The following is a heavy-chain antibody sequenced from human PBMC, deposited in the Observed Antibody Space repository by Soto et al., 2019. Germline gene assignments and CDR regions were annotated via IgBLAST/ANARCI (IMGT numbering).Heavy chain of an antibody. CDR2: IIPIFGTA. Sequence: GXSVKVACKASGGPFISYAIIWVRQAPGQGLEWMGGIIPIFGTANYAQKFQGRVTITADESTSTAYMELSSLRSEDTAVYYCAPDLTLRYFGPFDPCGQRTLVTVSS. J-gene: IGHJ5*02. D-gene: IGHD3-9*01. CDR3: APDLTLRYFGPFDP. V-gene: IGHV1-69*01. CDR1: GGPFISYA.